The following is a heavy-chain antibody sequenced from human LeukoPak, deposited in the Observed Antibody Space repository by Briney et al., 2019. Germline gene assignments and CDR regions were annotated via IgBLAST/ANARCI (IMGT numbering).Heavy chain of an antibody. V-gene: IGHV4-4*07. D-gene: IGHD3-9*01. CDR1: GDSISSNY. CDR2: IYTSGNT. Sequence: SETLSLTCTVSGDSISSNYWSWIRQPAGKGLEWVGRIYTSGNTNYNPSLKSRVTISVDKSKNQSSLKLSSVTAADTAVYYCAKERYDILTGYYSESWGQGTLVTVSS. CDR3: AKERYDILTGYYSES. J-gene: IGHJ5*02.